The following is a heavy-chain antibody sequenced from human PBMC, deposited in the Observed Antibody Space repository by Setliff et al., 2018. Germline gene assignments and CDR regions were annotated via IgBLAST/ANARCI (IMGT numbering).Heavy chain of an antibody. V-gene: IGHV3-74*01. CDR2: INSDESRR. D-gene: IGHD2-8*01. CDR1: GFSFSSYW. CDR3: ARGHCTTISCFLDH. J-gene: IGHJ4*02. Sequence: GGSLRLSCVASGFSFSSYWMHWVRQVPGKGLVWVSRINSDESRRNYGDSVKGRFTISRDNAKNSLYLQLDSLRPDDTAFYYCARGHCTTISCFLDHWGQGIMVTVSS.